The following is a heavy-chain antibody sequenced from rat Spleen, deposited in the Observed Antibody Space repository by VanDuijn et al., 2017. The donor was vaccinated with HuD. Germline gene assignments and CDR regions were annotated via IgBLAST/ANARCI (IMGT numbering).Heavy chain of an antibody. CDR2: IWTHGAT. J-gene: IGHJ4*01. CDR3: ARLGLGAGVMDA. V-gene: IGHV2S63*01. CDR1: GFSLTDYS. Sequence: EVQLKESGPGLVQPSQTLSLTCTVSGFSLTDYSVHWVRQPPGEGLEWMGVIWTHGATDYNSAIKSRLNIRRDTSKSQVFLKMNSLQTEDTATYYCARLGLGAGVMDAWGQGASVTVSS. D-gene: IGHD5-1*01.